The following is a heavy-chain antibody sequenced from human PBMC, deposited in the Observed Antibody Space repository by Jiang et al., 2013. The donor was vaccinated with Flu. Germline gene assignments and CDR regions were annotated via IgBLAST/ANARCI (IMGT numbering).Heavy chain of an antibody. CDR2: IYYSGST. V-gene: IGHV4-31*01. J-gene: IGHJ4*02. D-gene: IGHD3-10*01. CDR3: ARAPITMVRGFDY. CDR1: GGSISSGGYY. Sequence: YGSGLVKPSQTLSLTCTVSGGSISSGGYYWSWIRQHPGKGLEWIGYIYYSGSTYYNPSLKSLVTISVDTSKNQFSLKLSSVTAADTAVYYCARAPITMVRGFDYWGQGTLVTVSS.